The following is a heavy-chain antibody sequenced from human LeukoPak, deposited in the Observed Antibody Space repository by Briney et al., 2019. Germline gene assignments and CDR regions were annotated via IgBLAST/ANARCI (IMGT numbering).Heavy chain of an antibody. J-gene: IGHJ3*02. Sequence: GGSLRLSCAASGFTFSSYSMNWVRQAPGKGLEWVSSISSSSSYIYYADSVKGRFTISRDNAKNSLYLQMNSLRAEDTAVYYCAKDRSLDYDRQKGAFDIWGQGTMVTVSS. D-gene: IGHD3-22*01. CDR3: AKDRSLDYDRQKGAFDI. CDR1: GFTFSSYS. CDR2: ISSSSSYI. V-gene: IGHV3-21*04.